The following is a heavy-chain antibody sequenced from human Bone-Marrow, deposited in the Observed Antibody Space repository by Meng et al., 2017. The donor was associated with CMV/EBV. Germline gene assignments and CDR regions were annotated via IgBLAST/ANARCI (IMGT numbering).Heavy chain of an antibody. J-gene: IGHJ4*02. Sequence: SETLSLTCTVSGYSISSGYYWGWIRQPPGKGLEWIGSIYYSGSTYYNPSLKSRVTISVDTSKNQFSLKLSSVTAADTAVYYCARDLIVATPDCWGQGTLVTVSS. V-gene: IGHV4-38-2*02. CDR1: GYSISSGYY. CDR2: IYYSGST. D-gene: IGHD5-12*01. CDR3: ARDLIVATPDC.